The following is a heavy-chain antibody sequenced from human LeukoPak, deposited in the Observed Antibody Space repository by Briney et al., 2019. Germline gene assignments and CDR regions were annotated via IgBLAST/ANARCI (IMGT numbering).Heavy chain of an antibody. CDR1: GGSISSYY. J-gene: IGHJ5*02. V-gene: IGHV4-59*01. CDR3: ARATLIAAAGNWFDP. D-gene: IGHD6-13*01. CDR2: IYYSGST. Sequence: PSETLSLTCTVSGGSISSYYWSWIRQPPGKRLEWFGYIYYSGSTNYNPSLKSRVTISVDTSKNQFSLKLSSVTAADTAVYYCARATLIAAAGNWFDPWGQGTLVTVPS.